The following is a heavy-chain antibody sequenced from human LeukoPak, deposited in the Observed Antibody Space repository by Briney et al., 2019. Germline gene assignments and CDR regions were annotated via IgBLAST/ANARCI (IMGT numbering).Heavy chain of an antibody. V-gene: IGHV1-46*01. Sequence: ASVKVSCKAFGYTFTSNYMHWVRQAPGQGPEWMGVISPSGGSTTYAQKLQGRVTMTTDTSTSTAYMELGSLRSEDTAVYYCARSLYDILTGYYNYYYYYMDVWGKGTTVTISS. CDR2: ISPSGGST. CDR3: ARSLYDILTGYYNYYYYYMDV. CDR1: GYTFTSNY. J-gene: IGHJ6*03. D-gene: IGHD3-9*01.